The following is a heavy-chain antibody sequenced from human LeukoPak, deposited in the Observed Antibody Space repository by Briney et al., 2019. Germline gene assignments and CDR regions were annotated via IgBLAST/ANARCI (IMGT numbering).Heavy chain of an antibody. CDR2: ISSSSSYI. D-gene: IGHD5-24*01. Sequence: GGSLRLSCAASGFTFSSYSMNWVRQAPGKGLEWVSSISSSSSYIYYADSVKGRFTIPRDNAKNSLYLQMNSPRAEDTAVYYCARGRDGYLDAFDIWGQGTMVTVSS. J-gene: IGHJ3*02. CDR3: ARGRDGYLDAFDI. V-gene: IGHV3-21*01. CDR1: GFTFSSYS.